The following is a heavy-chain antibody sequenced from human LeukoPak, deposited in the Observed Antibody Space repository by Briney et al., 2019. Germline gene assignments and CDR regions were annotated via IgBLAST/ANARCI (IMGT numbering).Heavy chain of an antibody. V-gene: IGHV3-7*05. CDR2: IKPDGGEK. D-gene: IGHD3-10*01. CDR1: GFTFSSYV. CDR3: VRGSSGTAVRGISWAWFDP. J-gene: IGHJ5*02. Sequence: GGSLRLSCAVSGFTFSSYVMSWVRQAPGTGLQWVANIKPDGGEKYYVDSVKGRFTISRDNAKNSLYLEMNSLRPEDTAVYYCVRGSSGTAVRGISWAWFDPWGQGTLVTVSS.